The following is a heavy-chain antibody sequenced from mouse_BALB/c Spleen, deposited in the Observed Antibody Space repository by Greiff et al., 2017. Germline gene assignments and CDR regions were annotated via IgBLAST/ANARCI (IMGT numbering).Heavy chain of an antibody. J-gene: IGHJ4*01. CDR1: GFSLTGYG. CDR2: IWGDGST. Sequence: VQLQQSGPGLVAPSQSLSITCTVSGFSLTGYGVNWVRQPPGKGLEWLGMIWGDGSTDYNSALKSRLSISKDNSKSQVFLKMNSLQTDDTARYYCARAGNYVGAMDYWVKEPQSPSPQ. D-gene: IGHD2-1*01. V-gene: IGHV2-6-7*01. CDR3: ARAGNYVGAMDY.